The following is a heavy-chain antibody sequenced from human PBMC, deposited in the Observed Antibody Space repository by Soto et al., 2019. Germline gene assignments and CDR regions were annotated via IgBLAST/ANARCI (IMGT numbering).Heavy chain of an antibody. J-gene: IGHJ1*01. CDR3: ARDHGDCSGGSCYYFQH. V-gene: IGHV1-69*08. Sequence: QVQLVQSGAEVKKPGSSVKVSCKASGGTFSSYTISWVRQAPGQGLEWMGRIIPILGIANYAQKFQGRVTITGDKSTSTAYMELSSLRSEDTAVYYCARDHGDCSGGSCYYFQHWGQGTLVTVST. CDR1: GGTFSSYT. CDR2: IIPILGIA. D-gene: IGHD2-15*01.